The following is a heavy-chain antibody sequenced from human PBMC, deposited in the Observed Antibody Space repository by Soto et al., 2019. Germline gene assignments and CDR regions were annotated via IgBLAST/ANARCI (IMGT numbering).Heavy chain of an antibody. V-gene: IGHV3-33*01. CDR2: IWYDGSNK. D-gene: IGHD3-3*01. J-gene: IGHJ4*02. CDR3: ARDQKAGVAEDDWDH. CDR1: GFTFSSYG. Sequence: GGSLRLSCAASGFTFSSYGMHWVRQAPGKGLEWVAVIWYDGSNKYYADSVKGRFTISRDNSKNTLYLQMNSLRAEDTDVYDCARDQKAGVAEDDWDHWCQAPLVTVFS.